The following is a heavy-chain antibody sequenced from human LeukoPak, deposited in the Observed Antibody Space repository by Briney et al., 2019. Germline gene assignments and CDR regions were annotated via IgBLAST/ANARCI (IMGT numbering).Heavy chain of an antibody. CDR2: ISGSGGST. Sequence: GGSLRLSCVASGFTFSSYAMSWVRQAPGKGLEWVSAISGSGGSTYYADSVKGRFTISRDNSKNTLYLQMNSLRAEDTAVYYCAKPLYSSGRPRATAFDYWGQGTLVTVSS. CDR3: AKPLYSSGRPRATAFDY. J-gene: IGHJ4*02. CDR1: GFTFSSYA. V-gene: IGHV3-23*01. D-gene: IGHD6-19*01.